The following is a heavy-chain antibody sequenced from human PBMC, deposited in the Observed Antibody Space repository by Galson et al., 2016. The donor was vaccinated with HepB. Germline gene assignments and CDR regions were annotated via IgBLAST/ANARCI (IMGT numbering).Heavy chain of an antibody. Sequence: SVKVSCKASGYTFSSYYMHWVRQAPGQGLEWMGIINPSGGFTNYPQKFQGRVTMTRDTSTSTVYMELSSLRSEDTAVYYCARGADSGYDLGDYWGQGTLVTVSS. CDR2: INPSGGFT. V-gene: IGHV1-46*01. CDR3: ARGADSGYDLGDY. CDR1: GYTFSSYY. D-gene: IGHD5-12*01. J-gene: IGHJ4*02.